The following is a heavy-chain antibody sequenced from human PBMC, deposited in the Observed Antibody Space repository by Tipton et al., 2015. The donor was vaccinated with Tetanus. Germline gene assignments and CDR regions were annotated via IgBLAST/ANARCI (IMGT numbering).Heavy chain of an antibody. Sequence: TLSLTCTVSGGSISTYYRSWIRQPPGKGLEWIGYIFYSGNTNYNPSLKTRVTISVDTSKNQFSLKLSSVTAADTAVYYCARDRGLTTGGGIGMDVWGQGTTVTVSS. J-gene: IGHJ6*02. CDR1: GGSISTYY. D-gene: IGHD4-17*01. CDR2: IFYSGNT. CDR3: ARDRGLTTGGGIGMDV. V-gene: IGHV4-59*01.